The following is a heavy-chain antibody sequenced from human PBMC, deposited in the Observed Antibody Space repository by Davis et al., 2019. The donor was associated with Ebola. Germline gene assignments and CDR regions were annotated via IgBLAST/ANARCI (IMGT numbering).Heavy chain of an antibody. CDR2: ISGSGGST. CDR3: AKGGDIVLVVTNWFDP. J-gene: IGHJ5*02. CDR1: GFTFSSYA. V-gene: IGHV3-23*01. Sequence: GGSLRLSFPASGFTFSSYAMSWVRQAPGKGLEWVSAISGSGGSTYYADPVKGRFTISSDNSKNTLYLQMNSLRAEDTAVYYCAKGGDIVLVVTNWFDPWGQGTLVTVSS. D-gene: IGHD2-8*02.